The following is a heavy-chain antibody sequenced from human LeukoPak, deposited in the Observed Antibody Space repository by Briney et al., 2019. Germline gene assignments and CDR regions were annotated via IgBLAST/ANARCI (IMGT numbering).Heavy chain of an antibody. V-gene: IGHV3-9*01. CDR3: SKGQVATIEGPGFYDY. Sequence: GGSLRLSCAASGFTFDDYAMHWVRQAPGKGLEWVSGISWNSGSIGYADSVKGRFTISRDNAKNSLYLQMNSLRAEDTALYYCSKGQVATIEGPGFYDYWGQGTLVTVSS. CDR2: ISWNSGSI. J-gene: IGHJ4*02. D-gene: IGHD5-12*01. CDR1: GFTFDDYA.